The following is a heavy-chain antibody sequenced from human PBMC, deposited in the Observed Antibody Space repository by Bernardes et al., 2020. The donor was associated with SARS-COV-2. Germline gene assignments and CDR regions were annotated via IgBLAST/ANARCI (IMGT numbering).Heavy chain of an antibody. CDR2: IRQDGSEK. Sequence: GGSLRLSCAASGFTFSSYWVNWVRQAPGKGLEWVANIRQDGSEKYYVDSVKGRFTISRDDAKNSLYLQMNSLRAEDTAVYYCATLGGPYCGGDCYYYWGQGTLVTVSS. J-gene: IGHJ4*02. CDR1: GFTFSSYW. V-gene: IGHV3-7*01. CDR3: ATLGGPYCGGDCYYY. D-gene: IGHD2-21*02.